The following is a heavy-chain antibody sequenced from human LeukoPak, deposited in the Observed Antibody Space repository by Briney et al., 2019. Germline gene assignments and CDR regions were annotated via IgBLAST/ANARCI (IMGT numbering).Heavy chain of an antibody. CDR3: AKDFYNSGGRWYDCFDI. CDR1: VYTFSNFG. CDR2: ISGYNDDT. Sequence: ASVKVSCTASVYTFSNFGISWVRQAPGQGLEWMGWISGYNDDTHYAQKFQGRVTMTTDTSTNTAYMDLRSLRSDDTAMYYCAKDFYNSGGRWYDCFDIWGQGTMVTVSS. J-gene: IGHJ3*02. V-gene: IGHV1-18*01. D-gene: IGHD2-15*01.